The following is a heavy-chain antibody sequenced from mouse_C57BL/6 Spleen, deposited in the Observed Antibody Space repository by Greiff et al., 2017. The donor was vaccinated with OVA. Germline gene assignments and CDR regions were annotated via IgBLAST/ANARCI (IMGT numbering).Heavy chain of an antibody. CDR3: ARGTTVVATRGFFDY. D-gene: IGHD1-1*01. V-gene: IGHV3-6*01. Sequence: ESGPGLVKPSQSLSLTCSVTGYSITSGYYWNWIRQFPGNKLEWMGYISYDGSNNYNPSLKNRISITRDTSKNQFFLKLNSVTTEDTATYYCARGTTVVATRGFFDYWGQGTTLTVSS. J-gene: IGHJ2*01. CDR2: ISYDGSN. CDR1: GYSITSGYY.